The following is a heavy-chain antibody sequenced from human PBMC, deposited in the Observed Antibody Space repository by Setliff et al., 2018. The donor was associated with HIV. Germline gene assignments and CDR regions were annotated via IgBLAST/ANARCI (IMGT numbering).Heavy chain of an antibody. Sequence: GESLKISCAVSGFFFSDHYMSWIRQAPGKGLEWVSYISFSGNTIYYRDSVRGRFTISRDNSKNTIYLQMNSLRSEDTAVYYCAKDDPLFEYWGQGMLVTVSS. CDR2: ISFSGNTI. CDR1: GFFFSDHY. V-gene: IGHV3-11*04. CDR3: AKDDPLFEY. J-gene: IGHJ4*02.